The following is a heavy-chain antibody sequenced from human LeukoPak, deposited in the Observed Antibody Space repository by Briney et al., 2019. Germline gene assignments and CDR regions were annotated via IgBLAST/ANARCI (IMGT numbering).Heavy chain of an antibody. J-gene: IGHJ5*02. CDR3: ARSGDGNWFDP. D-gene: IGHD7-27*01. Sequence: EASVKVSCKTSGYTLTRFGISWVRQGPGQGLEWMGWISAYNGNTNYAQKFKGRITMTTDTSTNTGYMELRSLRSDDTAVYYCARSGDGNWFDPWGQGTLVTVSS. CDR1: GYTLTRFG. V-gene: IGHV1-18*01. CDR2: ISAYNGNT.